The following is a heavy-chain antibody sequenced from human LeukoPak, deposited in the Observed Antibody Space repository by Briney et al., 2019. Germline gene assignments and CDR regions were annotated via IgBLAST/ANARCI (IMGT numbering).Heavy chain of an antibody. V-gene: IGHV3-23*01. CDR2: LSGSGGTT. D-gene: IGHD6-19*01. CDR1: GFTVSSNY. Sequence: GGSLRLSCAASGFTVSSNYMSWVRHAPGKGLEWVSSLSGSGGTTYYADSVKGRFTISRDNSKNTLCLQMNSLRAEDTAVYYCAKLYSSGLKSLPDVWGQGTTVTVSS. J-gene: IGHJ6*02. CDR3: AKLYSSGLKSLPDV.